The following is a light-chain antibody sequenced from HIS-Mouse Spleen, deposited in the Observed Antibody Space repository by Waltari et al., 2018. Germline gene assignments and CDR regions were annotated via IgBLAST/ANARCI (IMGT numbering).Light chain of an antibody. J-gene: IGLJ2*01. CDR3: RAWDSSTVV. Sequence: SYELTQPPSVSVSPAQTASITCSGYKLGDKYACWYQQKPGRSPVVVIYQDSKRPSGIPERFSGSNSGNTATLTISGTQAMDEADYYCRAWDSSTVVFGGGTKLTVL. V-gene: IGLV3-1*01. CDR1: KLGDKY. CDR2: QDS.